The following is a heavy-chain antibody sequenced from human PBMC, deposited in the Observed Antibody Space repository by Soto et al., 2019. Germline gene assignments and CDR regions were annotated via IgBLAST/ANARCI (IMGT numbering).Heavy chain of an antibody. Sequence: PGGSLRLSCAASGFTFSSYAMSWVRQAPGKGLEWVSAISGSGGSTYYADSVKGRFTISRDNSKNTLYLQMNSLRAEDTAVYYCAKFWENSIAARISDFDYWGQGTLVTVSS. CDR3: AKFWENSIAARISDFDY. CDR1: GFTFSSYA. V-gene: IGHV3-23*01. CDR2: ISGSGGST. J-gene: IGHJ4*02. D-gene: IGHD6-6*01.